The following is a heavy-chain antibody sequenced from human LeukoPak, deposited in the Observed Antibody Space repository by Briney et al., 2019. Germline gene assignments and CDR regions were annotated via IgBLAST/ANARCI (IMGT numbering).Heavy chain of an antibody. CDR1: GFTFSSYG. CDR2: IWYDGSNK. D-gene: IGHD3-22*01. CDR3: ASDYYDTSRYYRETDY. V-gene: IGHV3-33*01. Sequence: GGSLRLSCAASGFTFSSYGMHWVRQAPGKGLEWVAVIWYDGSNKYYADSVKGRFTISRDNSKNTLYLQMNSLRAEDTAVYYCASDYYDTSRYYRETDYWGQGTMVTVSS. J-gene: IGHJ4*02.